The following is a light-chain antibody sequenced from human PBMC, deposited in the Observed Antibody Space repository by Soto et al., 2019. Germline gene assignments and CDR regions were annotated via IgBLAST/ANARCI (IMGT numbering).Light chain of an antibody. Sequence: DIQMTQSPSSLSASVGDRGTITCRASQDISDFLVWYQQKPGKVPKLLIYTASTWPSGVPSRFSGSGSGTDFTLTISSLQPEDVATYYCQKYTSAPFTFGPGTKVDIK. CDR3: QKYTSAPFT. CDR1: QDISDF. V-gene: IGKV1-27*01. CDR2: TAS. J-gene: IGKJ3*01.